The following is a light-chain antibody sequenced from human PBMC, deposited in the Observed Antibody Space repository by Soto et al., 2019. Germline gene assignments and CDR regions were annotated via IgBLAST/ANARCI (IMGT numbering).Light chain of an antibody. V-gene: IGLV2-14*01. CDR3: TSYAGISTPL. CDR2: EVS. J-gene: IGLJ2*01. Sequence: QSALTQPASVSGSPGQSITVSCTGTSSDVGGYNYVSWYQQHPGKAPKLLIYEVSNRPSGVSNRFSGSKSGNTASLTISGLQAEDEADYYCTSYAGISTPLFGGGTKLTVL. CDR1: SSDVGGYNY.